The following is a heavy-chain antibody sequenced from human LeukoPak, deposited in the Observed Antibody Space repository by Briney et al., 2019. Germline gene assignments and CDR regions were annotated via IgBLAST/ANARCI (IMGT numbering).Heavy chain of an antibody. CDR1: GGSISSSSYY. J-gene: IGHJ6*03. CDR2: IYYSGST. D-gene: IGHD6-13*01. CDR3: ARSRSLGSSWYYYYYMDV. V-gene: IGHV4-39*01. Sequence: SETLSLTCTVSGGSISSSSYYWGWIRQPPGKGLEWIGSIYYSGSTYYNPSLKSRVTISVDTSKNQFSLKLSSVTAADTAVYYCARSRSLGSSWYYYYYMDVWGKGTTVTISS.